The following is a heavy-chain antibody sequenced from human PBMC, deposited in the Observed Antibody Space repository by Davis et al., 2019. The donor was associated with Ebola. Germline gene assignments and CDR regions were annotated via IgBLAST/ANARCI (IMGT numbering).Heavy chain of an antibody. Sequence: SLKISCAASGFTFDDYAMHWVRQAPGKGLEWVSGISWNSGSIGYADSVKGRFTISRDNAKNSLYLQMNSLRAEDTALYYCAKDSAVWGRGTLVTVSS. CDR1: GFTFDDYA. V-gene: IGHV3-9*01. CDR2: ISWNSGSI. CDR3: AKDSAV. J-gene: IGHJ2*01.